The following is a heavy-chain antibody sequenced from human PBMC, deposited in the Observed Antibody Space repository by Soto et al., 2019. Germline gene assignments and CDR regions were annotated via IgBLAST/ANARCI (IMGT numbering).Heavy chain of an antibody. CDR1: GGSISSYY. V-gene: IGHV4-59*08. CDR3: ARYMTTVNYYYMDV. D-gene: IGHD4-4*01. J-gene: IGHJ6*03. CDR2: IYYSGST. Sequence: SLTCTVSGGSISSYYWSWIRQPPGKGLEWIGYIYYSGSTNYNPSLKSRVTISVDTSKNQFSLKLSSVTAADTAVYYCARYMTTVNYYYMDVWGKGTTVTVSS.